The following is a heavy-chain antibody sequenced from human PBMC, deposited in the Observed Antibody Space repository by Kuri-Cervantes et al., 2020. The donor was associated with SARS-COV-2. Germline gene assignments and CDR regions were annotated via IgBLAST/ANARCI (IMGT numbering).Heavy chain of an antibody. Sequence: LKISCAASGFTFSSYGMHWVRQAPGKGLEWVAVISYDGSNKYYADSVKGRFTISRDNSKNTLYLQMSSLRAEDTAVYYCAKDRNTAMAYFDYWGQGTLVTVSS. CDR1: GFTFSSYG. CDR3: AKDRNTAMAYFDY. V-gene: IGHV3-30*18. CDR2: ISYDGSNK. D-gene: IGHD5-18*01. J-gene: IGHJ4*02.